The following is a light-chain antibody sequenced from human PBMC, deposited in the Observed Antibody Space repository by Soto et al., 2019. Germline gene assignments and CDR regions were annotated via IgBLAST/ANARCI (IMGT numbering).Light chain of an antibody. CDR3: QQYNNWWT. CDR1: QSIGSN. Sequence: EIVVTQSPATLSVSPGERATLSCRASQSIGSNLAWYQQKPGRAPRLLIYGASARATGIPARFSGSGSGKEFTLTISSPQSEDFAIYYCQQYNNWWTFGQGTKVEIK. J-gene: IGKJ1*01. V-gene: IGKV3-15*01. CDR2: GAS.